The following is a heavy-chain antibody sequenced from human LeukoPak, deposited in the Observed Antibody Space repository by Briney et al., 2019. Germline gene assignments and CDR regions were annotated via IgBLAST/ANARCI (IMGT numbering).Heavy chain of an antibody. Sequence: SETLSLTCNVSGYSLNRGYYWGWIRQPPGKGLEWIGSVHHSGTTYYNPSLRSRVTISVDKSKNQISLEVTSVTAADTAVYYCARDWGFGDSEDWFDPWGQGTLVTVSS. J-gene: IGHJ5*02. CDR1: GYSLNRGYY. CDR3: ARDWGFGDSEDWFDP. D-gene: IGHD4-17*01. CDR2: VHHSGTT. V-gene: IGHV4-38-2*02.